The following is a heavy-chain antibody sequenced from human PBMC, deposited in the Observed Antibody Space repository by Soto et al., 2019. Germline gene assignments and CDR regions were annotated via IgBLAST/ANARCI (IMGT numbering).Heavy chain of an antibody. D-gene: IGHD1-1*01. CDR3: ASSSGALEVYGMDI. Sequence: GVLRLSFASSGFTFSRYAMSWVRQAPGKGLEGVSTVTGGGHTTYNADSVNGRFTISRDNSKNTLYLQMNNLRAEDTAIYYCASSSGALEVYGMDIWGPGTTVTVSS. CDR1: GFTFSRYA. CDR2: VTGGGHTT. V-gene: IGHV3-23*01. J-gene: IGHJ6*02.